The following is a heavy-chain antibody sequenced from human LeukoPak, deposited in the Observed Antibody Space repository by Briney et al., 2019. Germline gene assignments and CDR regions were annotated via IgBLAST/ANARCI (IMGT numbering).Heavy chain of an antibody. V-gene: IGHV1-18*01. Sequence: ASVKVSCKASGYTFTSYGISWVRQAPGQGREWMGWISAYNGNTNYAQKLQGRVTMTTDTSTSTAYMELRSLRSDDTAVYYCARDGIAVAGSSGRDYWGQGTLVTVSS. J-gene: IGHJ4*02. CDR1: GYTFTSYG. CDR2: ISAYNGNT. D-gene: IGHD6-19*01. CDR3: ARDGIAVAGSSGRDY.